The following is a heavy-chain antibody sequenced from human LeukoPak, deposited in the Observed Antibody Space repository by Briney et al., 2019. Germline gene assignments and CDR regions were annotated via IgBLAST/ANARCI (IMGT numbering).Heavy chain of an antibody. Sequence: PSETLSLTCTVSGASISASIYYWGWIRQPPGKGLEWIGSIYYRGSTYYNPSLKSRATLSVDTSTNQFSLKLSSVTAADTAVYYCAIHAGSSSIWFDFDYWGQGTLVTVSS. J-gene: IGHJ4*02. D-gene: IGHD6-13*01. V-gene: IGHV4-39*01. CDR1: GASISASIYY. CDR3: AIHAGSSSIWFDFDY. CDR2: IYYRGST.